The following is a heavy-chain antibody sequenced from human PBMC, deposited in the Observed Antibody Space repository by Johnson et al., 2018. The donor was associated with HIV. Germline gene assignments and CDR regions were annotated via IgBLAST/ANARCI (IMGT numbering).Heavy chain of an antibody. D-gene: IGHD3-22*01. Sequence: QVQLVESGGGVVQPGGSLRLSCAASGFTFSSYGMHWVRQAPGKGLEWVAFIRYDGSNKYYADSVPGRFTISRDKSENTLYRQMNSLRDEHTAVYYCAKDVGNYWPDSFDIWGQGTMVTVSS. CDR2: IRYDGSNK. CDR3: AKDVGNYWPDSFDI. CDR1: GFTFSSYG. J-gene: IGHJ3*02. V-gene: IGHV3-30*02.